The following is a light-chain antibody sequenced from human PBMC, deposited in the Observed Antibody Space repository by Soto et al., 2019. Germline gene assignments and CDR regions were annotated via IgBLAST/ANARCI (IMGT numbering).Light chain of an antibody. CDR2: EGS. J-gene: IGLJ2*01. V-gene: IGLV2-23*01. CDR3: CSYAGSSSVV. CDR1: SSDVGSYNL. Sequence: QSVLTQPASVSGSPGQSITISCTGTSSDVGSYNLVSWYQQHPGKAPKLMIYEGSKLPSGVSNRFSGSKSGNTSSLTISGLQAEDEADYYCCSYAGSSSVVFGGGTKLTVL.